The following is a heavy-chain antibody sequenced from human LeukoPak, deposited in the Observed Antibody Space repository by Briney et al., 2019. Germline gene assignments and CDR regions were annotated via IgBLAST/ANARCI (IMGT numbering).Heavy chain of an antibody. D-gene: IGHD4-17*01. CDR3: AKAAYGDYVNWFDP. CDR1: GFTFSRYA. J-gene: IGHJ5*02. Sequence: QTGGSLRLSCAASGFTFSRYAMSWVRQAPGKRLEWVSAISGSDSGTYYANSVKGRFTISRDNSRNTLYLQMNSLRAEDTAVYYCAKAAYGDYVNWFDPWGQGTLVTVSS. V-gene: IGHV3-23*01. CDR2: ISGSDSGT.